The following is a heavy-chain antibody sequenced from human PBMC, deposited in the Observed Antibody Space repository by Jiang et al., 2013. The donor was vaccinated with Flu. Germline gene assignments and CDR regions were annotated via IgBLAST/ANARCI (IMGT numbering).Heavy chain of an antibody. V-gene: IGHV4-39*07. CDR2: IYFSGTT. CDR1: GDSINSNNYY. Sequence: GPGLVKPSETLSLTCSVFGDSINSNNYYWGWIRQAPGQGLEWVGSIYFSGTTYQNPSLKSRVTMSLETSKNQFSLKLRSVTAADTAVYFCARNVMTTVTQFFDYWGQGTLITVSS. CDR3: ARNVMTTVTQFFDY. D-gene: IGHD4-17*01. J-gene: IGHJ4*02.